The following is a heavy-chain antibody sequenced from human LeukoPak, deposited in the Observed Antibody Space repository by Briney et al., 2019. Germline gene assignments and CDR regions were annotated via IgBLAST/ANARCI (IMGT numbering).Heavy chain of an antibody. CDR1: GGSISSGSSY. CDR2: IYISGST. D-gene: IGHD3-10*01. CDR3: ARGKTYGSGSYSV. J-gene: IGHJ3*01. V-gene: IGHV4-61*02. Sequence: PSQTLSLTCTVSGGSISSGSSYWSWMPQPAGKGLEWIGRIYISGSTSYNPSLRSRATISLDTSKNQFSLKLSSVTAADTAVYYCARGKTYGSGSYSVWGQGTMVTVSS.